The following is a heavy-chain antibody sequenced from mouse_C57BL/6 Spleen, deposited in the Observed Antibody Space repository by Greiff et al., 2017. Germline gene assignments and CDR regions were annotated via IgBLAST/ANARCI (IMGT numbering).Heavy chain of an antibody. CDR2: IDPSDSAT. D-gene: IGHD2-2*01. CDR3: AREERGYDAWAY. V-gene: IGHV1-52*01. J-gene: IGHJ3*01. Sequence: QVQLQQPGAELVRPGSSVKLSCTASGYTFTSYWMHWVKQRPIQGLEWIGNIDPSDSATHYNQKFKDNATLPVDKSSSTAYMQLSSLTAEDSAVYGCAREERGYDAWAYWGQGTLVTVSA. CDR1: GYTFTSYW.